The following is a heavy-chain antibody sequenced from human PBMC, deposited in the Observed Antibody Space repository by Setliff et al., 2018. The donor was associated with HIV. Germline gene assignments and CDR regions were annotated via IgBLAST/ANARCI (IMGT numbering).Heavy chain of an antibody. CDR3: ARALRGSGEDS. Sequence: SCKASGYTFTSYYMHWVRQVPGKGLEWVSRITWDGDNTYYAESVKGRFTISRDNARNSGFLQMNSLRVEDTAVYYCARALRGSGEDSWGQGTLVTVSS. D-gene: IGHD3-10*01. V-gene: IGHV3-74*01. CDR2: ITWDGDNT. CDR1: GYTFTSYY. J-gene: IGHJ5*01.